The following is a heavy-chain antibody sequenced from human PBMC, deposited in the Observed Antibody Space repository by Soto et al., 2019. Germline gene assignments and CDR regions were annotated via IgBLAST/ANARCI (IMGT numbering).Heavy chain of an antibody. Sequence: QVQLVQSGAEVKKPGSSVKVSCKASGGTFSSYAISWVRQAPGQGLEWMGGIIPIFGTANYAQKFQGRVTITADESTSTAYMELRSLRSEDTAVYYCARENIAARRPSYYYYYGMDVWGQGTTVTVSS. V-gene: IGHV1-69*01. J-gene: IGHJ6*02. CDR2: IIPIFGTA. CDR3: ARENIAARRPSYYYYYGMDV. D-gene: IGHD6-6*01. CDR1: GGTFSSYA.